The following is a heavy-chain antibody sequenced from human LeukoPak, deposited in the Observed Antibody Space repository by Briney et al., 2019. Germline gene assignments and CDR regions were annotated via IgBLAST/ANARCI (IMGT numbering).Heavy chain of an antibody. D-gene: IGHD3-3*01. CDR1: GFTFSSYW. V-gene: IGHV3-7*01. Sequence: PGGSLRLSCAASGFTFSSYWMTWVRQATGKGLEGVAIIKQDGSQKYYVDSVKGRFTISRANAKNSLYLQMNSLRAEDTAVYYCARDLSGDYDFWSGYSTWGQGTLVTVSS. CDR3: ARDLSGDYDFWSGYST. CDR2: IKQDGSQK. J-gene: IGHJ4*02.